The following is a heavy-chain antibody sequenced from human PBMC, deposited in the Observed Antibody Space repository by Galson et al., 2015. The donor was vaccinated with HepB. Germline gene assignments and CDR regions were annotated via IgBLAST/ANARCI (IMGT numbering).Heavy chain of an antibody. Sequence: SLRLSCAASGFSFNTYWMTWVRQSPGKGLEWVANIKEDGSVRYNVDSVKGRFTISRDNANNLLFLQMSSLRAEDTAIYYCARLRAHAFDIWGQGTMVTVSS. CDR2: IKEDGSVR. V-gene: IGHV3-7*03. J-gene: IGHJ3*02. CDR1: GFSFNTYW. CDR3: ARLRAHAFDI.